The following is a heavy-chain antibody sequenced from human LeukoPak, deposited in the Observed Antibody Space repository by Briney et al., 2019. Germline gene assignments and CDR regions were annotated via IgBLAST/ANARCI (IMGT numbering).Heavy chain of an antibody. V-gene: IGHV4-34*01. CDR1: GGSFSGYY. J-gene: IGHJ4*02. Sequence: SETLSLTCAVSGGSFSGYYWSWIRQPPGKGLEWIGEINHSGSTNYNPSLKSRVTISVDTSKNQFSLKLSSVTAADTAVYYCARGYGPGDYWGQGTLVTVSS. D-gene: IGHD3-10*01. CDR2: INHSGST. CDR3: ARGYGPGDY.